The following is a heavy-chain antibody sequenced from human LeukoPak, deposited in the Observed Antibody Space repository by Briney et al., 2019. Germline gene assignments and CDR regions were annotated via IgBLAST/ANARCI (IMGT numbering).Heavy chain of an antibody. CDR2: VSADGSST. CDR1: GFTFSTYW. CDR3: ARGPISSNPGT. D-gene: IGHD2-2*01. V-gene: IGHV3-74*01. Sequence: GGSLRLFCTASGFTFSTYWMHWVRQAPGKALVWVSRVSADGSSTTYADAVKGRFTIPRDNAKNTLYLQMNSLRAKDTAIYYCARGPISSNPGTWGQGTLVTVSS. J-gene: IGHJ5*02.